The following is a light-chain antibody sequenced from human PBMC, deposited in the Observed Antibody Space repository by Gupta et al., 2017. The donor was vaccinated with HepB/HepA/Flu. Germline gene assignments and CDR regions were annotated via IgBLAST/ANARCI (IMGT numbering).Light chain of an antibody. V-gene: IGKV1-39*01. Sequence: DIQMTQSPSSLSASVGDRVTITCRTSQSISSYLNWYQQKPGKAPKLLIYGASSLKSGVPSRLSGRGSGTDFTLTINSLHSEDFATYYCQQRYVTPDVTLGGGTKWRSN. CDR2: GAS. CDR3: QQRYVTPDVT. CDR1: QSISSY. J-gene: IGKJ4*01.